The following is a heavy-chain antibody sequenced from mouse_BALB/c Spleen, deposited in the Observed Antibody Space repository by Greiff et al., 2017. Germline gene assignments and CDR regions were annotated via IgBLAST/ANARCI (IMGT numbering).Heavy chain of an antibody. CDR1: GYSITSDYA. CDR3: ARGGGNFYAMDY. V-gene: IGHV3-2*02. Sequence: EVHLVESGPGLVKPSQSLSLTCTVTGYSITSDYAWNWIRQFPGNKLEWMGYISYSGSTSYNPSLKSRISITRDTSKNQFFLQLNSVTTEDTATYYCARGGGNFYAMDYWGQGTSVTVSS. CDR2: ISYSGST. D-gene: IGHD2-1*01. J-gene: IGHJ4*01.